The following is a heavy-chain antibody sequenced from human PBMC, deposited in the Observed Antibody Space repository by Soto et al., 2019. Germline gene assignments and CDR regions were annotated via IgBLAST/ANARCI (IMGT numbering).Heavy chain of an antibody. CDR3: ARALAAYGDLDL. V-gene: IGHV3-33*01. Sequence: QGQLVESGGGVVQPGESLKLSCAASGFSFNSYGIFWFRQAPGKGLEWVAVIWSDGSVKDIADPVKGRFIISRDNPESTVSLQMNTLGAEDTGVYFYARALAAYGDLDLWGRGTLVSVSS. D-gene: IGHD3-10*01. J-gene: IGHJ5*02. CDR1: GFSFNSYG. CDR2: IWSDGSVK.